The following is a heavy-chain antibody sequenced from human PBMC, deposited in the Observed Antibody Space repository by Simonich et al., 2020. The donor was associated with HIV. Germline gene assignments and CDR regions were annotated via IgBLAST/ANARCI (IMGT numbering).Heavy chain of an antibody. CDR1: GGSFSGYY. V-gene: IGHV4-34*01. CDR2: INHSGST. CDR3: ATTIGDTAMGSSGNYQEYWFDP. D-gene: IGHD5-18*01. J-gene: IGHJ5*02. Sequence: QVQLQQWGAGLLKPSETLSLTCAVYGGSFSGYYWSWIRQPPGKGLEWIGEINHSGSTNYNPSLKSRVTISTATSKNTFSLKLNSVTAADTAVYYCATTIGDTAMGSSGNYQEYWFDPWGQGTLVTVSS.